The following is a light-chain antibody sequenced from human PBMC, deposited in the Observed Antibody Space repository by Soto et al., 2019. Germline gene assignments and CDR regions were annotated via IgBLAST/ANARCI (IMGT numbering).Light chain of an antibody. CDR3: CSYAGSSTYV. Sequence: QSVLTQPASVSGSPGQSITISCTGTSSDVGRYNLVSWYQQHPGKAPKLIIHEDSERSSGLSNRFSGSKSGNTASLTISGLQAEDEADYYCCSYAGSSTYVFGTGTKVTVL. CDR1: SSDVGRYNL. J-gene: IGLJ1*01. V-gene: IGLV2-23*01. CDR2: EDS.